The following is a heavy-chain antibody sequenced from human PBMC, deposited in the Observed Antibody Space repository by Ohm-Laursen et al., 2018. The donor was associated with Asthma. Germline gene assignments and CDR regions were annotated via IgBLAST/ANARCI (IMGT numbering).Heavy chain of an antibody. CDR1: GFTFSTYW. Sequence: SLRLSCSASGFTFSTYWMTWVRQAPGKGLEWVAVISYDGSNKYYADSVKGRFTISRDNSDNALYLQMNSLRADDSAVYFCAKATVQFSGSYFFDYWGQGSLVTVSS. V-gene: IGHV3-30-3*01. CDR2: ISYDGSNK. J-gene: IGHJ4*02. D-gene: IGHD1-26*01. CDR3: AKATVQFSGSYFFDY.